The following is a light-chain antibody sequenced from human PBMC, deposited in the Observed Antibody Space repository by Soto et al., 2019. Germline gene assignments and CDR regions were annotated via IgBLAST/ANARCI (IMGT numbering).Light chain of an antibody. CDR1: QSVSSSY. Sequence: EIVLTQSPGTLSLSPGERATLSCRASQSVSSSYLAWYQQKPGQAPRLLIYRTSNRATGIPERFSGSGSGTDFTLTISRLEPEDFAVYWCQQYDSSPRTFGQGTKVEIK. CDR2: RTS. J-gene: IGKJ1*01. CDR3: QQYDSSPRT. V-gene: IGKV3-20*01.